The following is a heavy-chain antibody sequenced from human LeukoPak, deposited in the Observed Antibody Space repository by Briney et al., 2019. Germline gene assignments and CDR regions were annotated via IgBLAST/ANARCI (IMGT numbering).Heavy chain of an antibody. CDR3: ARGFGAGNYYYGWFDP. CDR2: IHDSGST. V-gene: IGHV4-30-4*01. CDR1: GASISSGDYH. J-gene: IGHJ5*02. D-gene: IGHD3-10*01. Sequence: PWETPSLTRTVSGASISSGDYHWNWIRQPPGKGLEWIGFIHDSGSTYYNPSLKSRVSISRDMSKNQLSLMLSSVTAADTAVYYCARGFGAGNYYYGWFDPWGQGTLVSVSS.